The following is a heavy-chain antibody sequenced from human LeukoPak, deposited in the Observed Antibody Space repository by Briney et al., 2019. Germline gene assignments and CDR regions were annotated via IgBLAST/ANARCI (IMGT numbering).Heavy chain of an antibody. J-gene: IGHJ5*02. CDR3: ARGQYYYGSGSPNWFDP. CDR1: GFTFSSYA. Sequence: PGGSLRLSCAASGFTFSSYAMHWVRQAPGKGLEYVSAISSNGGSTYYANSVKGRFTISRDNSKNTLYLQMGSLRAEDMAVYYCARGQYYYGSGSPNWFDPWGQGTLVTVSS. CDR2: ISSNGGST. V-gene: IGHV3-64*01. D-gene: IGHD3-10*01.